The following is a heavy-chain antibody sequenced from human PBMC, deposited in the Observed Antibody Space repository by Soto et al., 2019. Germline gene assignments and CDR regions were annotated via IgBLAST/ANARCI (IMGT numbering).Heavy chain of an antibody. J-gene: IGHJ5*02. CDR1: GYSFTSYG. Sequence: QVQLVQSGAEVKKPGASVKVSCKASGYSFTSYGISWVRQAPGQGLEWMGWISANNGNTNYAQKLQGRVTMTTDTATSTAYMELRSLRSDDTAVYYCARDRSAVTIDWFDPWGQGTLVTVSS. D-gene: IGHD4-17*01. V-gene: IGHV1-18*01. CDR2: ISANNGNT. CDR3: ARDRSAVTIDWFDP.